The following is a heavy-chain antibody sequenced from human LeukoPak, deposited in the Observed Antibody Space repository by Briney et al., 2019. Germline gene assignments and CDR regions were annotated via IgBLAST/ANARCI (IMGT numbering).Heavy chain of an antibody. CDR1: GYTFTSYG. CDR2: ISAYNGNT. V-gene: IGHV1-18*04. D-gene: IGHD2-2*01. J-gene: IGHJ4*02. CDR3: ARVSPRDDCSSTSCYGNFDY. Sequence: ASVKVSCKASGYTFTSYGISWVRQAPEQGLEWMGWISAYNGNTNYAQKLQGRVTMTTDTSTSTAYMELRSLRSDDTAVYYCARVSPRDDCSSTSCYGNFDYWGQGTLVTVSS.